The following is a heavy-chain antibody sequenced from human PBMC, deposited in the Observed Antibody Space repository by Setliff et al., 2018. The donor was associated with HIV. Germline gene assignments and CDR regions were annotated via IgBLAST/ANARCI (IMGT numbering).Heavy chain of an antibody. V-gene: IGHV1-3*01. CDR3: ARPMGFGELLGDWFDP. Sequence: ASVKVSCKASGYTFTSYAMHWVRQAPGQRLEWMGWINAGNGNTKYSQKFQGRVTITRDTSASTAYMELSSLRSEDTAVYYCARPMGFGELLGDWFDPWGQGTLVTVS. D-gene: IGHD3-10*01. CDR2: INAGNGNT. CDR1: GYTFTSYA. J-gene: IGHJ5*02.